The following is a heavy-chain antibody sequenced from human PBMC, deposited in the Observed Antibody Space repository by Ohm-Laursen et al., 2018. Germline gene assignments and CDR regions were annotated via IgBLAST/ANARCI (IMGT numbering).Heavy chain of an antibody. CDR2: ISGSGGST. Sequence: SLRLSCSASGFTFSNYAMNWVRQAPGKGLEWVSAISGSGGSTYHADSVKGRFTISRDNSKNTLYLQMNSLRAEDTAIYYCAKDLAQQLVKFDYWGQGTLVTVST. CDR1: GFTFSNYA. V-gene: IGHV3-23*01. J-gene: IGHJ4*02. CDR3: AKDLAQQLVKFDY. D-gene: IGHD1-1*01.